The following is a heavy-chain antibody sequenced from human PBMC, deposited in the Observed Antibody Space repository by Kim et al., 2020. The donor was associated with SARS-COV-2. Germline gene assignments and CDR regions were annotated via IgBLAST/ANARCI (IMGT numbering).Heavy chain of an antibody. D-gene: IGHD2-2*01. CDR3: ARGGGLPAATPADNWFDP. V-gene: IGHV3-13*04. J-gene: IGHJ5*02. Sequence: GGSLRLSCAASGFTFSSYDMHWVRQATGKGLEWVSAIGTAGDTYYPGSVKGRFTISRENAKNSLYLQMNSLRAGDTAVYYCARGGGLPAATPADNWFDPWGQGTLVTVSS. CDR2: IGTAGDT. CDR1: GFTFSSYD.